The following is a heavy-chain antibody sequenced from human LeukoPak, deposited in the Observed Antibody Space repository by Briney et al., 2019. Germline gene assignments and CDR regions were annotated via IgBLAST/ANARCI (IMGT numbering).Heavy chain of an antibody. J-gene: IGHJ4*02. CDR1: GYTFTGYY. Sequence: ASVKVSCKTSGYTFTGYYIHWVRQAPGQGLEWMGWINPKIGGTNYAQKFQGRVTMTRDTSISTAHMELSSLTSDDTAVYYCARGRFSGYGADWGQGTLVTVSS. CDR3: ARGRFSGYGAD. CDR2: INPKIGGT. D-gene: IGHD5-12*01. V-gene: IGHV1-2*02.